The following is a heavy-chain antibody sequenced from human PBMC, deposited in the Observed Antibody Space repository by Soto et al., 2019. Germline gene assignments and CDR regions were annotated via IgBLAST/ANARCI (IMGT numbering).Heavy chain of an antibody. Sequence: LETLSLTCDVSGGSISIGTDYWGWIRQPPGKGLEWIGNIHYSGSTNYNPSLKSRVTISIDKSKNQFSLKLKSVTAADTAVYFCARTGKFYYQDNSGLPFDPWGQGTRVTLSS. CDR2: IHYSGST. D-gene: IGHD3-22*01. J-gene: IGHJ5*02. CDR1: GGSISIGTDY. CDR3: ARTGKFYYQDNSGLPFDP. V-gene: IGHV4-39*07.